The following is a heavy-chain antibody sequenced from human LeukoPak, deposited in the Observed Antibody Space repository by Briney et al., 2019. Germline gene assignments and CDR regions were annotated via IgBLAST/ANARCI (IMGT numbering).Heavy chain of an antibody. V-gene: IGHV1-2*02. J-gene: IGHJ3*02. CDR1: GYTFTGYY. CDR2: INPNSGGT. D-gene: IGHD3-10*01. CDR3: ARDQPAMVRGVYDAFDI. Sequence: ASVKVSCKASGYTFTGYYMHWVRQAPGQGLEWMGWINPNSGGTNYAQKFQGRVTMTRDTSISTAYMELSRLRSDETAVYYCARDQPAMVRGVYDAFDIWGQGTMVTVSS.